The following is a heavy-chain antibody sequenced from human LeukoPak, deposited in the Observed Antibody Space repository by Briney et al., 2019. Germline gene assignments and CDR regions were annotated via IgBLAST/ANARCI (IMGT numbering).Heavy chain of an antibody. CDR1: GGSISSYY. CDR3: ARALNDYYFDY. Sequence: PSETLSLTCTVSGGSISSYYWSWIRQPPGKGLDWIGYIYYNGISGSTNYNPSLNSRVTISADMSKKQFSPKLSSVTAADTAVYYCARALNDYYFDYWGQGALVTVSS. J-gene: IGHJ4*02. CDR2: IYYNGISGST. D-gene: IGHD2-21*02. V-gene: IGHV4-59*01.